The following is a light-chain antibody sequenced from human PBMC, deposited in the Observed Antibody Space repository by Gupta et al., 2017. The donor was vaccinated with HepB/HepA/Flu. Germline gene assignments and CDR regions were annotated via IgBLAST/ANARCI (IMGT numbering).Light chain of an antibody. J-gene: IGLJ3*02. CDR2: DVS. CDR3: SSYTSSSTWV. CDR1: SSDVGGYNY. Sequence: QSALTHPASVSGSPGQSLTLSCTGTSSDVGGYNYVSWYQQHPGKAPKLMIYDVSNRPSEVSNRFSGSKSGNTASLTISVLQAEDEADYYCSSYTSSSTWVFGGGTKLTVL. V-gene: IGLV2-14*01.